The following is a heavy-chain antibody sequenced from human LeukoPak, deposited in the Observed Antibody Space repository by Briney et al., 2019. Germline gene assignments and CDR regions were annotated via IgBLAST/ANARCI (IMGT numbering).Heavy chain of an antibody. CDR1: GFTFSSYW. CDR2: IRQDGSDK. D-gene: IGHD3-22*01. J-gene: IGHJ3*02. V-gene: IGHV3-7*05. CDR3: AKDRSMIVVGDAFDI. Sequence: GESLRLSCAASGFTFSSYWMIWVRQAPGKGLEWVANIRQDGSDKYYVDSVKGRFTISRDNSKNTLYLQMNSLRAEDTAVYYCAKDRSMIVVGDAFDIWGQGTMVTVSS.